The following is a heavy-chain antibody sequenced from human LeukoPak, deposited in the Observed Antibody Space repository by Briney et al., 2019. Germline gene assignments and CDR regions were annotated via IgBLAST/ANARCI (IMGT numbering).Heavy chain of an antibody. CDR3: AKHRPRKVVVIAYFDY. Sequence: GGSLRLSCAASGFTFSSYAMSWVRQAPGKGLEWVSAISGSGGSTYYADSVKGRFTISRDNSKNTLYLQMNSLRAEDTAVYYCAKHRPRKVVVIAYFDYWGQGTLVTVPS. D-gene: IGHD3-22*01. J-gene: IGHJ4*02. CDR2: ISGSGGST. V-gene: IGHV3-23*01. CDR1: GFTFSSYA.